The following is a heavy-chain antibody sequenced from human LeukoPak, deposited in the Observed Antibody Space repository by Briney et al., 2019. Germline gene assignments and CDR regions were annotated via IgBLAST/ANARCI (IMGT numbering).Heavy chain of an antibody. J-gene: IGHJ4*02. V-gene: IGHV3-11*03. Sequence: GGSLRLSCVVSGIPFSDYYMNWIRQAPGKGLEWISYISSSSSYTDYADSAKGRFTISRDNAKSALYLQLNSLRLEDTAVYYCAAGTAADFWGQGTLVTVSS. CDR3: AAGTAADF. D-gene: IGHD6-13*01. CDR1: GIPFSDYY. CDR2: ISSSSSYT.